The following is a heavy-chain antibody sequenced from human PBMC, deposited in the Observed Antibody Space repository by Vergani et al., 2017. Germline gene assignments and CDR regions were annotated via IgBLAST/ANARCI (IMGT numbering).Heavy chain of an antibody. D-gene: IGHD2-2*02. Sequence: QVQLVQSGAEVKKPGASVKVSCKASGYTFTSYDINWVRQATGQGLEWMGWMNPNSGNTGYAQKFQGRVTMTRNTSISTAYMELSSLRSEDTAVYYCARYCSSTSCYTQDYYYYYGMDVWGQGTTVTVSS. CDR2: MNPNSGNT. J-gene: IGHJ6*02. CDR1: GYTFTSYD. V-gene: IGHV1-8*01. CDR3: ARYCSSTSCYTQDYYYYYGMDV.